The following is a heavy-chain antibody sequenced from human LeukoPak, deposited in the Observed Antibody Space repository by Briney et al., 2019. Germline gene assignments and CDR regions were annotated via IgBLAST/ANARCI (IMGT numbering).Heavy chain of an antibody. CDR1: GFTFDDYG. J-gene: IGHJ4*02. V-gene: IGHV3-9*01. D-gene: IGHD6-13*01. Sequence: GGSLRLSCEASGFTFDDYGMHGVRQAPGKGLEWVSSISWNSASVGYVDSAKGRFTISRDNAKKTLYLQMNSLRAEDTALYYCAKDYGYSSSWYDYWGQGTLVTVSS. CDR2: ISWNSASV. CDR3: AKDYGYSSSWYDY.